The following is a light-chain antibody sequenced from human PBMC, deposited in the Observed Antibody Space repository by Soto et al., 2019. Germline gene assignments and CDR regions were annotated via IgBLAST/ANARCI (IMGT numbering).Light chain of an antibody. V-gene: IGLV1-47*01. CDR3: AAWDDSLSDWV. Sequence: QSVLTQPPSASGTPGQRVTISCSGSSSNIGSNYVYWYQQLPGTAPKLLIYRNNQRPSGVPDRFSGSKSGTSAPLAISGLRSEDEADSYCAAWDDSLSDWVFGGGTKLTVL. CDR2: RNN. J-gene: IGLJ3*02. CDR1: SSNIGSNY.